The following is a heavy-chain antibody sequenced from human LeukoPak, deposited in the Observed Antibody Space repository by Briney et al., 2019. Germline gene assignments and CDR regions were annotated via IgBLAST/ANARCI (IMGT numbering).Heavy chain of an antibody. CDR3: ARDHQPFDY. J-gene: IGHJ4*02. D-gene: IGHD1-14*01. V-gene: IGHV4-4*07. CDR2: IYIGGST. Sequence: SETLSLTCTGSGGSISSYYWSWIRQPAGKGLEWIGRIYIGGSTNYNPSLKSRVTMSVDTSKNQVSLKLRSVTAADTAVYYCARDHQPFDYWGQGTLVTVSS. CDR1: GGSISSYY.